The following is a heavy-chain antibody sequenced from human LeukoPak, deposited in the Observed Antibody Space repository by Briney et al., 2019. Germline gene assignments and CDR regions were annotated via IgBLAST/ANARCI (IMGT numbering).Heavy chain of an antibody. D-gene: IGHD5-24*01. V-gene: IGHV3-30*18. Sequence: GGSLRLSCAASGITFSSYGMHWVRQAPGKGLEWVAVISYDGSNKYYADSVKGRFTISRDNSKNTLYLQMNSLRAEDTAVYYCAKAPSRWLQSVGFDYWGQGTLVTVSS. CDR1: GITFSSYG. CDR3: AKAPSRWLQSVGFDY. J-gene: IGHJ4*02. CDR2: ISYDGSNK.